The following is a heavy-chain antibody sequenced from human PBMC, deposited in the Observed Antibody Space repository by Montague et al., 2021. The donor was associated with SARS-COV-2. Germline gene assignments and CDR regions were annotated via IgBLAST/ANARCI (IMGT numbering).Heavy chain of an antibody. Sequence: SETLSLTCAVYGGSFSDYFWTWIRQPPGNGLDWIGEINHRGTSNYNPSLKSRVSLSVDTSKNQFSLYLGSVTAADTAVYYCARGRQHFNMIVVVMTGGEYYFDYWGQGTLVTVSS. CDR1: GGSFSDYF. V-gene: IGHV4-34*01. CDR2: INHRGTS. J-gene: IGHJ4*02. CDR3: ARGRQHFNMIVVVMTGGEYYFDY. D-gene: IGHD3-22*01.